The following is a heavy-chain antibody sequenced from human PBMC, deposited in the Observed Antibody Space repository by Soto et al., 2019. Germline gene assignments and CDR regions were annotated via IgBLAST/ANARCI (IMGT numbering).Heavy chain of an antibody. CDR2: INRDGSDT. J-gene: IGHJ6*02. D-gene: IGHD6-13*01. CDR1: GFTFSNFW. CDR3: ARDYASSWFYGMDV. V-gene: IGHV3-74*01. Sequence: EVQLVESGGGLVQPGGSLRLSCAASGFTFSNFWMHWVRQVPGKGLVWVSRINRDGSDTSHADSVKGRFTISRDNVKNTLYLQMNILRAEDTAVYYCARDYASSWFYGMDVWGQGTTVTVSS.